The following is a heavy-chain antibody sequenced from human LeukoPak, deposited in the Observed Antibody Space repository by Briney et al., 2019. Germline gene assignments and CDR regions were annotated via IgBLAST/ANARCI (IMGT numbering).Heavy chain of an antibody. J-gene: IGHJ4*02. Sequence: SETLSLTCAVYGGSFSGYYWSWIRQPPGKGLGWIGEINHSGSTNYNPSLKSRVTISVDTSKNQFSLKLSSVTAADTAVYYCARGGTYYDFWSGYYHFDYWGQGTLVTVSS. CDR3: ARGGTYYDFWSGYYHFDY. CDR1: GGSFSGYY. D-gene: IGHD3-3*01. V-gene: IGHV4-34*01. CDR2: INHSGST.